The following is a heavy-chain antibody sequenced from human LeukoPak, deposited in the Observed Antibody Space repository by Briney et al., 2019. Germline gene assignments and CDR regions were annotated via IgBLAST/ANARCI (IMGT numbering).Heavy chain of an antibody. D-gene: IGHD1-1*01. Sequence: GESLKISCKGSGYSFTSYWIGWVRQMPGKGLEWMGIIYPGDSDTRYSPSFQGQVTISADKSISTAYLQWSSLKASDTAMYYCARRGTDNDYYYYYGMDVWGQGTTVTVSS. CDR2: IYPGDSDT. J-gene: IGHJ6*02. V-gene: IGHV5-51*01. CDR3: ARRGTDNDYYYYYGMDV. CDR1: GYSFTSYW.